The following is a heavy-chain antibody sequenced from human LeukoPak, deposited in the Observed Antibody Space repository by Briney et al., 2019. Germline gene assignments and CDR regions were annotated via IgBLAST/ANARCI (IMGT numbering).Heavy chain of an antibody. CDR1: GFTFSSYA. Sequence: GGSLRLSCAASGFTFSSYAMHWVRQAPGKGLEWVAVISYDGSNKYYADSVKGRFTISRDNSKNTLYLQMNSLRAEDTAVYYRARDGGWAWYYYYGMDVWGQGTTVTVSS. D-gene: IGHD3-16*01. V-gene: IGHV3-30-3*01. J-gene: IGHJ6*02. CDR2: ISYDGSNK. CDR3: ARDGGWAWYYYYGMDV.